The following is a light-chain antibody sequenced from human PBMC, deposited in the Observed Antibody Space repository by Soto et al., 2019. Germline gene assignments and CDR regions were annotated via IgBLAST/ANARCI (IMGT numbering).Light chain of an antibody. CDR1: QRISSIY. CDR3: QQYGSSHRT. Sequence: EIVLTQSPGTLSLSPGDRATLSCRASQRISSIYLAWYQQKPGLAPRLLIYGTSIRASGIPDRFSGSGSGTDFTLTITRLEPEDFAVYYCQQYGSSHRTFGQGTKVDI. V-gene: IGKV3-20*01. J-gene: IGKJ1*01. CDR2: GTS.